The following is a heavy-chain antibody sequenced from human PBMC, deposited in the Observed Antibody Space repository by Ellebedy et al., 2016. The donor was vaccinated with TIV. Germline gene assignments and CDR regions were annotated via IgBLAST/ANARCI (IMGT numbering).Heavy chain of an antibody. CDR2: IYYSGNT. CDR1: GGSINSNISS. Sequence: MPSETLSLTCTVSGGSINSNISSWGWIRQPPGKGLEWIGSIYYSGNTYFNPSLKSRVTISVDTSKNQFSLKLSSVTAADTAVYYCARQVVGAYYYYYGMDVWGQGTTVTVSS. V-gene: IGHV4-39*01. D-gene: IGHD1-26*01. CDR3: ARQVVGAYYYYYGMDV. J-gene: IGHJ6*02.